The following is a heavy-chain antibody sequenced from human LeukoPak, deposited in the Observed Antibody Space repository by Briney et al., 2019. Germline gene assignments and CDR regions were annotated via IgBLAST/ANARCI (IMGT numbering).Heavy chain of an antibody. CDR2: INHSGST. CDR1: GGSFSGYY. Sequence: SETLSLTCAVYGGSFSGYYWSWIRQPPGKGLEWIGEINHSGSTNYNPSLKSRVTISVDTSKNQFSLKLSSVTAADTAVYYCARETQFGRGFDYWGQGTLVTVSS. J-gene: IGHJ4*02. D-gene: IGHD3-10*01. CDR3: ARETQFGRGFDY. V-gene: IGHV4-34*01.